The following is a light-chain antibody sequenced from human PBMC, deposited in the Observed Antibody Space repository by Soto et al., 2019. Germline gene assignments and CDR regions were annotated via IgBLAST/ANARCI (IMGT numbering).Light chain of an antibody. V-gene: IGKV3-20*01. Sequence: EIVLTQSPGILSLSPGERATLSCRASQSVSNDFLAWDQQKPGQAPRLLIYGASTRATDVPDRFSGSGSGADFTLSISRLEPEDFAVYYCQQYGSSPPRTFRQGTKVDIK. CDR3: QQYGSSPPRT. CDR1: QSVSNDF. J-gene: IGKJ1*01. CDR2: GAS.